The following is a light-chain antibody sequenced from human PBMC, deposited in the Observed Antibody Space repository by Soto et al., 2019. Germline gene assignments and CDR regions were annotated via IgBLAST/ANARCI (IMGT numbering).Light chain of an antibody. CDR1: QSLLHSNGYNY. CDR3: MQALQTWT. Sequence: DIVMTQSPLSLPVTPGEPASISCRSSQSLLHSNGYNYLDWYLQKPGQSPQLLIYLGSNRASGVPDRFSGSGSGTDITLKISRVEAEDVRVYYCMQALQTWTFGQGTKVEIK. CDR2: LGS. J-gene: IGKJ1*01. V-gene: IGKV2-28*01.